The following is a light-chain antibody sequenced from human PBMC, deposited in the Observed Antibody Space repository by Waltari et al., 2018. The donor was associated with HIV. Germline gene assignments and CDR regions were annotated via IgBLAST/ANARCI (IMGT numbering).Light chain of an antibody. CDR1: QSVSSY. Sequence: EIVLTQSPATLSLSPGERATLSCRASQSVSSYLAWYQQKPGQAPRLLIYDATNRATGIPARFSGSGSGTDVTSTISSLEPEDCAVYYCQQRSNWPPLTFGGGTKVEIK. CDR3: QQRSNWPPLT. V-gene: IGKV3-11*01. J-gene: IGKJ4*01. CDR2: DAT.